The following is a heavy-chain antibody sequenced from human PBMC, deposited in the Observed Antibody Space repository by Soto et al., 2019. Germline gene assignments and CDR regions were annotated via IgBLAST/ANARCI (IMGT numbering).Heavy chain of an antibody. CDR3: AKDLTRQLAYWLDP. CDR2: INAHSGGT. V-gene: IGHV1-2*02. Sequence: AEVKVSCKSSGFSFTGYYIHWLRQAPGQGLEWMGWINAHSGGTEYAQKFQGRVTLTRDTSIATAYLTLTSLTSDDTALYYCAKDLTRQLAYWLDPSGQGSQVTV. D-gene: IGHD6-6*01. CDR1: GFSFTGYY. J-gene: IGHJ5*02.